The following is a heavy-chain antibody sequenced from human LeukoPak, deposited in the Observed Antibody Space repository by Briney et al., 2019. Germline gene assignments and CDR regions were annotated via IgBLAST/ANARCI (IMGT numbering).Heavy chain of an antibody. CDR2: ISSSGRTI. V-gene: IGHV3-11*01. CDR3: ARSLAAAGTPGDY. Sequence: GGSLRLSCAASGFTFSNYYMSWIRQAPGKGLEWVSYISSSGRTIYYADSVKGRFTISRDNTKNSVYLQMNSLRAEDTAVYYCARSLAAAGTPGDYWGQGTLVTVSS. D-gene: IGHD6-13*01. J-gene: IGHJ4*02. CDR1: GFTFSNYY.